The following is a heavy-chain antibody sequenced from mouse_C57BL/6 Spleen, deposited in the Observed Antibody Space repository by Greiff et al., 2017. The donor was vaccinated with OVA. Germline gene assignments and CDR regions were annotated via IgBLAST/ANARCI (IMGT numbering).Heavy chain of an antibody. CDR3: ARRSITTVVDWYFDV. CDR2: INYDGSST. V-gene: IGHV5-16*02. D-gene: IGHD1-1*01. J-gene: IGHJ1*03. Sequence: EVQLVESEGGLVQPGSSMKLSCTASGFTFSDYYMAWVRQVPEKGLEWVANINYDGSSTYYLDSLKSRFIISRDNAKNILYLQMSSLKSEDTATYYCARRSITTVVDWYFDVWGTGTTVTVSS. CDR1: GFTFSDYY.